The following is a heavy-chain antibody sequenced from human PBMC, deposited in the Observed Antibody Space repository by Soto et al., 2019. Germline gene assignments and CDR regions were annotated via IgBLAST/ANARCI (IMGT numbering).Heavy chain of an antibody. D-gene: IGHD6-13*01. CDR2: IYYSGST. J-gene: IGHJ4*02. V-gene: IGHV4-39*01. CDR1: GGSISSSSYY. CDR3: ARQGIAAAGTGFDY. Sequence: QLQLQESGPGLVKPSETLSLTCTVSGGSISSSSYYWGWIRQPPGKGLEWIGSIYYSGSTYYNPSLKSRVTISVDTSKNQFSRKLSSVTAADTAVYYCARQGIAAAGTGFDYWGQGTLVTVSS.